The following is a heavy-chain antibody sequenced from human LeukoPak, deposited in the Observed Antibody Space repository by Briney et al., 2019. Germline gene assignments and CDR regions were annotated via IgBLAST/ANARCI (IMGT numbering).Heavy chain of an antibody. V-gene: IGHV4-59*01. Sequence: SETLSLTCTVSGGSISSYYWSWIRQPPGKGLEWIGYIYYSGNTNYNPSLKSRVTISVDTSKNQFSLKLSSVTAADTAVYYCARDSYYYYNAFDIWGQGTMVSVSS. D-gene: IGHD3-10*01. J-gene: IGHJ3*02. CDR2: IYYSGNT. CDR3: ARDSYYYYNAFDI. CDR1: GGSISSYY.